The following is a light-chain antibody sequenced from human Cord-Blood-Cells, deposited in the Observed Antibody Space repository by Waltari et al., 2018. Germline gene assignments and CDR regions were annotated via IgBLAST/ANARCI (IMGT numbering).Light chain of an antibody. Sequence: QSALTQPRSVSGSPGQSVTISCTGTSSAVGGYNYVSWYQQHPGKAPKPMIYDVSKRPSGVPDRFSGSKSGNPASLTSSGPQAEDEADYYCCSYAGSYTWVFGGGTKLTVL. CDR1: SSAVGGYNY. CDR3: CSYAGSYTWV. V-gene: IGLV2-11*01. J-gene: IGLJ3*02. CDR2: DVS.